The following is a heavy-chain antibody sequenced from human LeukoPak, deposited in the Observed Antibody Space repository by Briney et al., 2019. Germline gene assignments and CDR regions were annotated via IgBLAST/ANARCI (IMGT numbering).Heavy chain of an antibody. CDR3: TKDITRLSWFGESTDY. CDR2: ISYDGSNK. D-gene: IGHD3-10*01. V-gene: IGHV3-30*04. J-gene: IGHJ4*02. CDR1: GFTFSSYA. Sequence: GGSLRLSCAASGFTFSSYAMHWVRQAPGKGLEWVAVISYDGSNKYYADSVRGRFTISRDNSKNTLYLQMNSLRAEDTAVYYCTKDITRLSWFGESTDYWGQGTLVTVSS.